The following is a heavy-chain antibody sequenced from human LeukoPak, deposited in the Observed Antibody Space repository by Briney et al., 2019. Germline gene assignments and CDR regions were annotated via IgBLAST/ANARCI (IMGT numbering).Heavy chain of an antibody. J-gene: IGHJ4*02. CDR2: ISYDGSNK. V-gene: IGHV3-33*05. CDR3: ARASLYDNSAYYLDY. Sequence: TGGSLRLSCAASGFTFNSYGMHWVRQAPGKGLEWVAVISYDGSNKYYADSVKGRFTISRDNAKNSLYLQMNSLRAEDTALYYCARASLYDNSAYYLDYWGQGTLVTVSS. CDR1: GFTFNSYG. D-gene: IGHD3-22*01.